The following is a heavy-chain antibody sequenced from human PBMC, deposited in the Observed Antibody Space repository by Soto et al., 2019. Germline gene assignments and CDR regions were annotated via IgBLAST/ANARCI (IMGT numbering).Heavy chain of an antibody. V-gene: IGHV3-48*03. J-gene: IGHJ4*02. CDR1: GFTFSSYE. Sequence: GGSLRLSCAASGFTFSSYEMNWVRQAPGKGLEWVSYISSSCSTIYYADSVKGRFTISRDNAKNSLYLQMNSLRAEDTAVYYCAKTITTFSGDSRGRGAVVDYWGQGTLVTVSS. D-gene: IGHD3-10*02. CDR2: ISSSCSTI. CDR3: AKTITTFSGDSRGRGAVVDY.